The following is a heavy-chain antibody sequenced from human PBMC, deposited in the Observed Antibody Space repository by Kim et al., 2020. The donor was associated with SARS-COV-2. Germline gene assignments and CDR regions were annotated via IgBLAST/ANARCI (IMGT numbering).Heavy chain of an antibody. CDR2: ISAYNGNT. Sequence: ASVKVSCKASGYTFTSYGISWVRQAPGQGLEWMGWISAYNGNTNYAQKLQGRVTMTTDTSTSTAYMELRSLRSDDTAVYYCARDCSSTSCYAEGYYYGMDVWGQGTTVTVSS. J-gene: IGHJ6*02. V-gene: IGHV1-18*01. CDR3: ARDCSSTSCYAEGYYYGMDV. D-gene: IGHD2-2*01. CDR1: GYTFTSYG.